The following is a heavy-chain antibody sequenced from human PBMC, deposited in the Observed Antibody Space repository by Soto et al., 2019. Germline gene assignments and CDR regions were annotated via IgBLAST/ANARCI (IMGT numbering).Heavy chain of an antibody. Sequence: GGSMRLSCAASGFKFSSYAMSWVRQAPGKGLEWVSLISATGGGTYYADSVKGRFTISRDNSDNTLYLQVHSLRAEDTAVYYCAKDRRAGGNSAFYFDFWGQGAQVTVSS. V-gene: IGHV3-23*01. CDR1: GFKFSSYA. CDR3: AKDRRAGGNSAFYFDF. CDR2: ISATGGGT. D-gene: IGHD3-16*01. J-gene: IGHJ5*01.